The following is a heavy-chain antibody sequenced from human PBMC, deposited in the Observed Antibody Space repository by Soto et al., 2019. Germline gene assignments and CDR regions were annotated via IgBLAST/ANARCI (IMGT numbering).Heavy chain of an antibody. V-gene: IGHV3-30-3*01. CDR3: ARDFGGTRYSSSWYSGGMDV. CDR2: ISYDGSNK. D-gene: IGHD6-13*01. CDR1: GFTFSSYA. Sequence: LRLSCAASGFTFSSYAMHWVRQAPGKGLEWVAVISYDGSNKYYADSVKGRFTISRDNSKNTLYLQMNSLRAEDTAVYYCARDFGGTRYSSSWYSGGMDVWGQGATVTVSS. J-gene: IGHJ6*02.